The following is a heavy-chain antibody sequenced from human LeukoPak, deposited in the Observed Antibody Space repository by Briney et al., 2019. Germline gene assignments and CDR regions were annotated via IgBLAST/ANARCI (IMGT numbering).Heavy chain of an antibody. CDR2: ISGSGGNT. CDR1: GFTFSSYA. V-gene: IGHV3-23*01. Sequence: PGGSLRLSCAASGFTFSSYAMSWVRQAPGKGLEWVSAISGSGGNTYYADSVKGRFTISRDNAKNSLYLQMNSLRAEDTAVYYCARELGMTDGDYVSYFDYWGQGTLVTVSS. J-gene: IGHJ4*02. CDR3: ARELGMTDGDYVSYFDY. D-gene: IGHD4-17*01.